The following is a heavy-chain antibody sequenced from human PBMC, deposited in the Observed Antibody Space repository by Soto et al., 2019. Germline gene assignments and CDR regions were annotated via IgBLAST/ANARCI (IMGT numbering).Heavy chain of an antibody. D-gene: IGHD3-3*01. CDR3: AKSHRIFGVDNGFDI. CDR2: IIPISDTP. CDR1: GGTFSGYT. J-gene: IGHJ3*02. Sequence: QVQLVQSGAEVKKPGSSVKVSCKASGGTFSGYTINWVRQAPGQGLEWMGGIIPISDTPNYAQRFQGRLTITADESTSTADMELSSLKSEDTAIYYCAKSHRIFGVDNGFDIWGQGTKVTVSS. V-gene: IGHV1-69*12.